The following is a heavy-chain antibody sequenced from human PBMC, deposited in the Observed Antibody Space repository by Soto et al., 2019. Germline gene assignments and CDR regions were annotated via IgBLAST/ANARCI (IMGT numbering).Heavy chain of an antibody. Sequence: VGSLRLSCAASGFTFSSYGMHWVRQAPGKGLEWVAVISYDGSNKYYADSVKGRFTISRDNSKNTLYLQMNSLRAEDTAVYYCAKPYGSGSYPYYYYGMDVWGQGTTVTVSS. J-gene: IGHJ6*02. CDR3: AKPYGSGSYPYYYYGMDV. CDR1: GFTFSSYG. CDR2: ISYDGSNK. V-gene: IGHV3-30*18. D-gene: IGHD3-10*01.